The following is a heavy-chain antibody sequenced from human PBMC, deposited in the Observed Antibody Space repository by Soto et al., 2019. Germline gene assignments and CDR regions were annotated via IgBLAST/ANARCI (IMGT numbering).Heavy chain of an antibody. CDR3: AKLPVLRFLEWLLYFDY. V-gene: IGHV3-7*03. CDR1: GFTFSTSW. Sequence: QPGGSLRLSCAASGFTFSTSWMAWVRQAPGKGLEWVADIKQDGSEKNYVDSVKGRFTISRDNSKNSLYLQMNSLRAEDTAVYYCAKLPVLRFLEWLLYFDYWGQGTLVTVSS. D-gene: IGHD3-3*01. J-gene: IGHJ4*02. CDR2: IKQDGSEK.